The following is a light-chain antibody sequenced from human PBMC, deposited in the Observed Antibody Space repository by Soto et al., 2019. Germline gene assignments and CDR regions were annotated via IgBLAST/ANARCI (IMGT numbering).Light chain of an antibody. CDR3: QSYDSSSYV. CDR2: EDN. J-gene: IGLJ1*01. V-gene: IGLV6-57*04. CDR1: SGSIASNY. Sequence: NFMLTQPHSVSESPGKTVTISCTRSSGSIASNYVQWYQQRPGSAPTTVIYEDNQRPSGVPDRFSGSIDSSSNSASLTISGLETEDEADYYCQSYDSSSYVFGTGSQVTGL.